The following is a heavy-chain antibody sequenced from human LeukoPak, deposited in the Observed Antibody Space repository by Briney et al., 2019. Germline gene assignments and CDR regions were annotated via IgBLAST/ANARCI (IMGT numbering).Heavy chain of an antibody. V-gene: IGHV3-11*04. CDR3: ARDYGGSSPFDY. Sequence: GGSLRLSCAASGFSFNKYYMSWIRQAPGKGLEWVSYITSSGSNIYYADSVKGRFTISRDNAKNSLYLQMKSLRAEDTAVYYCARDYGGSSPFDYWGQGTLVTVSS. D-gene: IGHD4-23*01. CDR1: GFSFNKYY. J-gene: IGHJ4*02. CDR2: ITSSGSNI.